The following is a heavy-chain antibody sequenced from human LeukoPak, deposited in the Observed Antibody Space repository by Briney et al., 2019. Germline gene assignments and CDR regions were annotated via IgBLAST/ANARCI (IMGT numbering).Heavy chain of an antibody. Sequence: PSETLSLTCAVSGGSISSGTYSWTWIRQPPGKGLEWIGYIFHSGSTYYNPPLKNRVTISVDRSKNQFSLKLTSVTAADTAVYYCTREGDYYGSGSPGSFDPWGQGTLVTVSS. CDR1: GGSISSGTYS. J-gene: IGHJ5*02. CDR2: IFHSGST. V-gene: IGHV4-30-2*01. D-gene: IGHD3-10*01. CDR3: TREGDYYGSGSPGSFDP.